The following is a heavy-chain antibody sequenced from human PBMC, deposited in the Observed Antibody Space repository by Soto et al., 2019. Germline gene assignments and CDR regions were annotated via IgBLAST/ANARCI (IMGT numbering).Heavy chain of an antibody. Sequence: QVQLVQSGAEVKKPGASVKVSCKASGYTFTSYGISWVRQAPGQGLEWMGWINAYNGNTNYAQKLQGRVTMTNDTSTSTAYMELRGLRSDDTAVYYCARALGIAVAGTCFDYWGQGTLVTVSS. D-gene: IGHD6-19*01. CDR1: GYTFTSYG. V-gene: IGHV1-18*01. J-gene: IGHJ4*02. CDR3: ARALGIAVAGTCFDY. CDR2: INAYNGNT.